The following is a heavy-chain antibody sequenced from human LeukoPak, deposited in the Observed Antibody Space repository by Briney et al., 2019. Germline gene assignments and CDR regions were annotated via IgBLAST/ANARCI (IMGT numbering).Heavy chain of an antibody. V-gene: IGHV3-23*01. CDR1: GFDFSSYA. D-gene: IGHD1-26*01. Sequence: PGGSLRLSFVASGFDFSSYAMTWVRQAPGRGLEWVSTIGAYAARTYYADSVKGRFTTSRENSKSTLSLQMNSLRAEDTALYYCAKDPLGGGSSLINWFDSWGQGVWVTVSS. J-gene: IGHJ5*01. CDR2: IGAYAART. CDR3: AKDPLGGGSSLINWFDS.